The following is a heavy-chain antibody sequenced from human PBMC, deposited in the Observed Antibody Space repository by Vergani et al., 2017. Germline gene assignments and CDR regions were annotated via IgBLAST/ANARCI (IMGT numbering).Heavy chain of an antibody. CDR2: IYHSGST. V-gene: IGHV4-4*02. CDR3: ARAAMVRGVTFIKYYYGMDV. CDR1: GGSISSSNW. D-gene: IGHD3-10*01. Sequence: QLQLQESGPGLVKPSETLSLTCTVSGGSISSSNWWSWVRQPPGKGLEWIGEIYHSGSTNYNPSLKSRVTISVDKSKNQFSLKLSSVTAADTAVYYCARAAMVRGVTFIKYYYGMDVWGQGTTVTVSS. J-gene: IGHJ6*02.